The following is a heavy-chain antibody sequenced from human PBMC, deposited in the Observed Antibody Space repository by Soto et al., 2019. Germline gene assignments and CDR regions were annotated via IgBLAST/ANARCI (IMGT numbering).Heavy chain of an antibody. J-gene: IGHJ3*02. CDR1: GFTFSSYG. D-gene: IGHD2-8*01. CDR3: ARVFQSYGFDS. V-gene: IGHV3-30*03. CDR2: ISYDASDK. Sequence: LRLSCAASGFTFSSYGMHWVRQAPGKGLEWVATISYDASDKYYGDSVKGRFTISRDKSKNTVYLQMNSLRAEDTAVYYCARVFQSYGFDSWGQGTMVTVSS.